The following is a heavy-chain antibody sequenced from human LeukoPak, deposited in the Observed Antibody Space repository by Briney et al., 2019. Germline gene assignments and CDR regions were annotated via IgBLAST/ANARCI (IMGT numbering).Heavy chain of an antibody. V-gene: IGHV4-4*07. D-gene: IGHD5-12*01. CDR1: GGSISTYY. Sequence: NPSETLSLTCTVSGGSISTYYWSWIRQTAGKGLEWIGRIHSGGTTTYNPSLKSRVTMSVDTSKNQISLKVTSVTAADTAVYYCARLQSGLGYFDPWGQGTLVTVSS. J-gene: IGHJ5*02. CDR2: IHSGGTT. CDR3: ARLQSGLGYFDP.